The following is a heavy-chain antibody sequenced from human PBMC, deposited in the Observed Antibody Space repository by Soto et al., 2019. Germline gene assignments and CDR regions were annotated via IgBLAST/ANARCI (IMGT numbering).Heavy chain of an antibody. CDR1: GFTFSSYW. CDR2: IKQDGSEK. J-gene: IGHJ6*03. V-gene: IGHV3-7*01. D-gene: IGHD3-9*01. CDR3: ARALCFDRPDYYYDYTHF. Sequence: PGGSLRLSCAASGFTFSSYWMSWVRQAPGKGLEWVANIKQDGSEKYYVDSVKGRFTISRDNAKNSLYLQMNSLRAEDTAVYYCARALCFDRPDYYYDYTHFCGKGTTVIGS.